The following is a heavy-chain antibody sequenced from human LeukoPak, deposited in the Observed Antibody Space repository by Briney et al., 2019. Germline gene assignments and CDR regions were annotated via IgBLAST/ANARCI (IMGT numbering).Heavy chain of an antibody. CDR1: GYTFTGYY. J-gene: IGHJ5*02. D-gene: IGHD2-15*01. CDR3: ARARGYCSGGSRYSLRRRGNWFDP. V-gene: IGHV1-2*06. Sequence: ASVTVSCKASGYTFTGYYMHWVRQAPGQGLGWMGRINPNSGGTNYAQKFQGRVTMTRDTSISTAYMELSRLRSDDTAVYYCARARGYCSGGSRYSLRRRGNWFDPWGQGTLVTVSS. CDR2: INPNSGGT.